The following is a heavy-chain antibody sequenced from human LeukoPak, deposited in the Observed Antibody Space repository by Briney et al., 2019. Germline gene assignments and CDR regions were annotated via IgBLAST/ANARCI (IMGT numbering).Heavy chain of an antibody. CDR1: GYTFTSYG. D-gene: IGHD2-2*01. J-gene: IGHJ4*02. CDR3: AREYCSSTSCYFVGRGYLDY. CDR2: ISAYNGNT. Sequence: ASVKVSCKASGYTFTSYGISWVRQAPGQGLEWMGWISAYNGNTNYAQKLQGRVTMTTDTSTSTAYMELRSLRSDDTAVYYCAREYCSSTSCYFVGRGYLDYWGQGTLVTVSS. V-gene: IGHV1-18*01.